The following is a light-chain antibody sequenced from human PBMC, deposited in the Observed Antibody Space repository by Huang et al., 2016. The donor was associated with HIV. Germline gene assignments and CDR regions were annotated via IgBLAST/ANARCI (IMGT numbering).Light chain of an antibody. CDR3: QQYGSSSWT. J-gene: IGKJ1*01. Sequence: EIVLTQSPGTLSLSPGERDTLSCRASQSVSRSYLAWYQQNPGQAPRLLIHGASTRATGIPDRCSGSGSGTDFTLTISRLEPEDFAVYYCQQYGSSSWTFGQGTKVEIK. CDR2: GAS. V-gene: IGKV3-20*01. CDR1: QSVSRSY.